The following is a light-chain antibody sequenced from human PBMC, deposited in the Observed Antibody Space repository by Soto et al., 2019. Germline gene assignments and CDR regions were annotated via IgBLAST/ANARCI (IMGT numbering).Light chain of an antibody. CDR3: SSFAGYYSLV. Sequence: QSALTQPRSVSGSPGQSVTISCTGNSSDVGGYNYVSWYQQHPGKAPKLVIYAVNKRPSGVPDRFSGSKSGNTASLTISGLQAEDEADYYCSSFAGYYSLVFGGGTKLTVL. V-gene: IGLV2-11*01. J-gene: IGLJ2*01. CDR1: SSDVGGYNY. CDR2: AVN.